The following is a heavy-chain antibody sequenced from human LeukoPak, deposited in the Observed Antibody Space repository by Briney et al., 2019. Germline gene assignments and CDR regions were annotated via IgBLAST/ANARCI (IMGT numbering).Heavy chain of an antibody. CDR1: GGSISSGGYY. CDR2: IYYSGST. CDR3: ARVPKVGATSSGAFDI. V-gene: IGHV4-31*03. J-gene: IGHJ3*02. D-gene: IGHD1-26*01. Sequence: PSETLSLTCTVSGGSISSGGYYWSWIRQHPGKGLEWIGYIYYSGSTYYNPSLKSRVTISVDTSKNQFSLKLSSVTAADTAVYYCARVPKVGATSSGAFDIWGQGTMVTVSS.